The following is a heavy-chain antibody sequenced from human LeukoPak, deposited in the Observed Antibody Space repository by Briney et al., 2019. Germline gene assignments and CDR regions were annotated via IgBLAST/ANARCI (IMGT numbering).Heavy chain of an antibody. Sequence: GGSLRLSCAAPGVTFSGSAMYWVRPASGEGREWVGRIRSKANSYATAYAASMKGRFITSRDDSMNTAYLQMNSLTTEATAVYYCTRHNGDYFSGGSGYWNGVDYWGQGTLVTVSS. D-gene: IGHD2-15*01. V-gene: IGHV3-73*01. CDR3: TRHNGDYFSGGSGYWNGVDY. CDR2: IRSKANSYAT. CDR1: GVTFSGSA. J-gene: IGHJ4*02.